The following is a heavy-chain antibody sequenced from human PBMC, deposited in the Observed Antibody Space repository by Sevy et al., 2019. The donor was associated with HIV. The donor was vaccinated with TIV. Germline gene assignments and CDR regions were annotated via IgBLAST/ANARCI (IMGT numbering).Heavy chain of an antibody. CDR1: GFTFSTYN. V-gene: IGHV3-48*01. D-gene: IGHD6-6*01. Sequence: GGSLRLSCAASGFTFSTYNMNWVRQAPGKGLEWISYISSSSNTIDYADSVKGRFTISRDNAKNSVYLQMNSLRGEDTAVYCCTRGKGSSDYWGQGTLVTVSS. J-gene: IGHJ4*02. CDR2: ISSSSNTI. CDR3: TRGKGSSDY.